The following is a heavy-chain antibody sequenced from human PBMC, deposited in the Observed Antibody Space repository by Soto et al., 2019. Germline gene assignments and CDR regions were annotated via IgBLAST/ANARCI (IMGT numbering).Heavy chain of an antibody. D-gene: IGHD3-3*01. J-gene: IGHJ6*02. Sequence: LSLTCTVSGGSISSGGYYWSWIRQHPGKGLEWIGYIYYSGSTYYNPSLKSRVTISVDTSKNQFSLKLSSVTAADTAVYYCARDSRYYDFWSGYYNPSYYYYYGMDVWGQGTTVTVSS. CDR1: GGSISSGGYY. CDR3: ARDSRYYDFWSGYYNPSYYYYYGMDV. V-gene: IGHV4-31*03. CDR2: IYYSGST.